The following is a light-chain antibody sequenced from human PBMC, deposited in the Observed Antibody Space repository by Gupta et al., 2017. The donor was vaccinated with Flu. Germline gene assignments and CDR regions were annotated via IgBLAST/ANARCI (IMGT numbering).Light chain of an antibody. V-gene: IGKV3D-15*01. CDR1: QRLSGN. CDR3: KHFLNGPR. Sequence: VLTQSPATLSLSPGDRASLSCRSSQRLSGNLAWFQQKPGHAPRLLIYAASIRATGIPARFSGSGSGTEFTLTISSLQSEDFADYYCKHFLNGPRFGQGTKLQI. CDR2: AAS. J-gene: IGKJ2*03.